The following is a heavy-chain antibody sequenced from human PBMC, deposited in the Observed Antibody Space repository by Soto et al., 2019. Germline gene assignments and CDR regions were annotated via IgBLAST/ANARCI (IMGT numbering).Heavy chain of an antibody. CDR3: ARYKSNYYYGMDV. Sequence: PSETLSLTCTVSGGSISSNIYYWGWIRQPPGKGLEWIGNIHYSGSTNYDSSLQSRVTISIDTSKNQFSLKLSSVTAADTAVYYCARYKSNYYYGMDVWGQGTTVTVSS. D-gene: IGHD1-20*01. CDR1: GGSISSNIYY. CDR2: IHYSGST. V-gene: IGHV4-39*07. J-gene: IGHJ6*02.